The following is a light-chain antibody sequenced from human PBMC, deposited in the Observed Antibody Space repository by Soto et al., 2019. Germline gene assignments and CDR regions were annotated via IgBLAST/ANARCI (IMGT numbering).Light chain of an antibody. V-gene: IGKV3-15*01. CDR2: GAS. CDR3: QQYNNWPRA. CDR1: QSVRSN. Sequence: EIVMTQSPATLSVSPGERATLSCRASQSVRSNLAWYQQKPGQAPRLLIYGASIRATGIPARFSGSGSGTEFTLSISSLQSEDFAVYYCQQYNNWPRAFGQGVKVEIK. J-gene: IGKJ1*01.